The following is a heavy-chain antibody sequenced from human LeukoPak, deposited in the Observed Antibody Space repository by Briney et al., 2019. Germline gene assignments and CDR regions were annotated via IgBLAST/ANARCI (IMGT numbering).Heavy chain of an antibody. CDR2: ICSSGITI. CDR1: GFTFSSYE. V-gene: IGHV3-48*03. CDR3: ARDAPTYYDFWSGYYKPIKFDY. Sequence: GGSLRLSCAASGFTFSSYEMNWVRQAPGKGLEWVSYICSSGITIYYADSVKGRFTISRDNAKNSLYLQMNSLRAEDTAVYYCARDAPTYYDFWSGYYKPIKFDYWGQGTLVTVSS. D-gene: IGHD3-3*01. J-gene: IGHJ4*02.